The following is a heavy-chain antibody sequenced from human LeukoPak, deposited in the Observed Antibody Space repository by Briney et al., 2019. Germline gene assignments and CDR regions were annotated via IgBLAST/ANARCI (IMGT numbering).Heavy chain of an antibody. CDR2: ISYDGSNK. Sequence: GRSLRLSCAASGFTFSSYAMHWVRQAPGKGLEWVAVISYDGSNKYYADSVKGRFTISRDNSKNTLYLQMNSLRAEDTAVYYCARDLGDILTGPSNYYYYGMDVWGQGTTVSVSS. V-gene: IGHV3-30-3*01. J-gene: IGHJ6*02. CDR3: ARDLGDILTGPSNYYYYGMDV. D-gene: IGHD3-9*01. CDR1: GFTFSSYA.